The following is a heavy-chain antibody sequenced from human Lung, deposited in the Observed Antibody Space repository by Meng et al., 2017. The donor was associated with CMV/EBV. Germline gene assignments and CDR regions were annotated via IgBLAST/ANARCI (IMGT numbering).Heavy chain of an antibody. D-gene: IGHD2-15*01. CDR2: MNPNSGNT. V-gene: IGHV1-8*01. CDR1: GYTLTSYD. CDR3: ARGYCSGGSCPVFDP. Sequence: AEVKKPGASVKVSCKAYGYTLTSYDINWVRQATGQGLEWMGWMNPNSGNTGYAQKFQGRVTMTRNTSISTAYMELSSLRSEDTAVYYCARGYCSGGSCPVFDPWGQGTLVTVSS. J-gene: IGHJ5*02.